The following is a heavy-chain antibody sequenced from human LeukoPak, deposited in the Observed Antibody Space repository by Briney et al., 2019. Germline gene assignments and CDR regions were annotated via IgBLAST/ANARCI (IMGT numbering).Heavy chain of an antibody. J-gene: IGHJ6*03. Sequence: GGSLRLSCAASGFTFSDYYMSWIRQAPGKGLEWVSYISSSGSTIYYADSVKGRFTISRDNAKNSLYLQMNSLRAEDTAVYYCARRRGYSGYDTRIYYYYYYMDVWGKGTTVTISS. D-gene: IGHD5-12*01. CDR1: GFTFSDYY. CDR3: ARRRGYSGYDTRIYYYYYYMDV. V-gene: IGHV3-11*01. CDR2: ISSSGSTI.